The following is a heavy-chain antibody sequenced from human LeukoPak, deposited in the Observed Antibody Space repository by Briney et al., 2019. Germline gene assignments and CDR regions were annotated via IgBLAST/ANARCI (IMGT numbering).Heavy chain of an antibody. D-gene: IGHD3-22*01. Sequence: GGSLRLSCAASGFTFSSYWMSWVRQAPGKGLEWVANIKQDGSEKYYVDSVKGRFTISRDNSKNTLYLQMNSLRAEDTAVYYCAKYYYDSSLQAFDIWGQGTMVTVSS. V-gene: IGHV3-7*03. J-gene: IGHJ3*02. CDR3: AKYYYDSSLQAFDI. CDR1: GFTFSSYW. CDR2: IKQDGSEK.